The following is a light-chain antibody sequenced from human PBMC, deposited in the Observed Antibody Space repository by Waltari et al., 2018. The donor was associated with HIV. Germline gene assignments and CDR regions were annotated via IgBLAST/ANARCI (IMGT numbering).Light chain of an antibody. V-gene: IGLV1-44*01. CDR2: SNN. Sequence: QSVLTQPPSASGTPGQRVTISCSGSSSNIGSNTVNWYQQRPGTAPKLLIYSNNQRPSGVLDLFSGSKSGTSASLAISGLQSEDESDYYCAAWDDSLNGGVFGGGTKLTVL. CDR1: SSNIGSNT. J-gene: IGLJ3*02. CDR3: AAWDDSLNGGV.